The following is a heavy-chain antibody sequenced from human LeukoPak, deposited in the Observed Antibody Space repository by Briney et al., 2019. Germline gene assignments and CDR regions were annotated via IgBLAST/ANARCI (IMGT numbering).Heavy chain of an antibody. D-gene: IGHD6-13*01. CDR2: IFSGDST. CDR1: GFIVSSKY. V-gene: IGHV3-53*01. Sequence: GGSLRLSCAASGFIVSSKYMSWVRQAPGKGLEWVSIIFSGDSTYYPGSVKGRFTISRENAKNSLYPQMNSLRDGDTAVYYCARGGPLTAAGDADAFDIWGQGTLVTVSS. J-gene: IGHJ3*02. CDR3: ARGGPLTAAGDADAFDI.